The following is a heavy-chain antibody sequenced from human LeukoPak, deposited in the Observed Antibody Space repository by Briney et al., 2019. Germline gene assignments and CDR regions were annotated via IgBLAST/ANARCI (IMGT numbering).Heavy chain of an antibody. J-gene: IGHJ6*03. CDR3: ARDRVRGYSGYVSNSYMDV. D-gene: IGHD5-12*01. CDR1: GYTFSTYD. Sequence: ASVKVSCKASGYTFSTYDISWVRQAPGQGLEWMGWISAYNGNTNYAQKLQGRVTMTTDTSTSTAYMELSRLRSDDTAVYYCARDRVRGYSGYVSNSYMDVWGKGTTVTVSS. CDR2: ISAYNGNT. V-gene: IGHV1-18*01.